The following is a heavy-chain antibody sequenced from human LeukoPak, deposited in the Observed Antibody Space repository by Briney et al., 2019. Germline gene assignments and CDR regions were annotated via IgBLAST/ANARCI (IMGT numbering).Heavy chain of an antibody. Sequence: GGSLRLSCAASGFTVITNDMTWVRQAPGKGLEWVSVLYSDGNTKYADSVQSRFTISRDNSKNTLYPEMNSLSPDDTAVYYCARGVEPLAANTLAYWGQGTLVTVSS. J-gene: IGHJ4*02. CDR2: LYSDGNT. V-gene: IGHV3-53*01. CDR3: ARGVEPLAANTLAY. CDR1: GFTVITND. D-gene: IGHD1-14*01.